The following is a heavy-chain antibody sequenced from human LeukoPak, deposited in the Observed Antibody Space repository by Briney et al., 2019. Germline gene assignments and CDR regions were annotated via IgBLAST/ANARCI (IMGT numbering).Heavy chain of an antibody. Sequence: GGSLRLSCAASGFTFSSYGMHWVRQAPGKGLEGVAVISYDGSNKYYADSVKGRFTISRDNSKNTLYLQMSSLRAEDTAVYYCAKDVARIAARPQNWFDPWGQGTLVTVSS. CDR1: GFTFSSYG. CDR2: ISYDGSNK. CDR3: AKDVARIAARPQNWFDP. J-gene: IGHJ5*02. D-gene: IGHD6-6*01. V-gene: IGHV3-30*18.